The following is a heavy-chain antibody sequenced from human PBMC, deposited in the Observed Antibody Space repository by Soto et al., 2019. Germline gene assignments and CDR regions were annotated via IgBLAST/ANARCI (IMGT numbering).Heavy chain of an antibody. CDR3: ARGRGDARGTRFDS. Sequence: QVQLQESGPGLVKPSETLSLTCTVSDGSLSPDYWGWIRQPPGKGLEWIGYIYYTGSATYNASLKSRVTMSVDTSTRQISLKVSSVSAADTAVYYCARGRGDARGTRFDSWGQGTLVTVSS. CDR2: IYYTGSA. J-gene: IGHJ4*02. CDR1: DGSLSPDY. D-gene: IGHD2-15*01. V-gene: IGHV4-59*01.